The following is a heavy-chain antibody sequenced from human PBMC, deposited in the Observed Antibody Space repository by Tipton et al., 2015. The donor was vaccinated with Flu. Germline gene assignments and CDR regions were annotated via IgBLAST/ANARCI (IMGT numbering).Heavy chain of an antibody. CDR2: IYTSEST. CDR3: ASRLNGDVDY. D-gene: IGHD4-17*01. Sequence: TLSLTCTVSGGSISSGSYYWSWIRQPAGKGLEWIGRIYTSESTNYNPSLKSRVTISVDTSKNQFSLKLSSVTAADTAVYYCASRLNGDVDYWGQGTLVTVSS. V-gene: IGHV4-61*02. J-gene: IGHJ4*02. CDR1: GGSISSGSYY.